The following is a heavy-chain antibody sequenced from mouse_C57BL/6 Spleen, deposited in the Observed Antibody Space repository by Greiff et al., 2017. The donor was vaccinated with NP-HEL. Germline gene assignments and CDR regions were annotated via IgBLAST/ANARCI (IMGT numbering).Heavy chain of an antibody. CDR1: GYTFTDYN. CDR3: ARYPSITQGFDY. J-gene: IGHJ2*01. CDR2: INPNNGGT. Sequence: SGPELVKPGASVKIPCKASGYTFTDYNMDWVKQSHGKSLEWIGDINPNNGGTIYNQKFKGKATLTVDKSSSTAYMELRSLTSEDTAVYYCARYPSITQGFDYWGQGTTLTVSS. D-gene: IGHD1-1*01. V-gene: IGHV1-18*01.